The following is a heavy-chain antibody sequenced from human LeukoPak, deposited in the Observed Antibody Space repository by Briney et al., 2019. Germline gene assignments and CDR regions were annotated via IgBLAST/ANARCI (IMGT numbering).Heavy chain of an antibody. CDR1: GGSISSYY. CDR2: IYTSGST. J-gene: IGHJ4*02. D-gene: IGHD5-12*01. Sequence: SETLSLTCTVSGGSISSYYWSWIRQPAGKGLEWIGRIYTSGSTNYNPSLKSRVTMSVDTSKNQFSLKLSSVTAADTAVYYCARDRVYGGYDSELDYWGQGTLVTVSS. V-gene: IGHV4-4*07. CDR3: ARDRVYGGYDSELDY.